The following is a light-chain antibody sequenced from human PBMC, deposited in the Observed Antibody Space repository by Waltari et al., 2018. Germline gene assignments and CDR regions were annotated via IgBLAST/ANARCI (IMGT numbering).Light chain of an antibody. V-gene: IGKV1-5*03. CDR3: QQYNSYSIT. CDR2: RAS. CDR1: QTISSW. J-gene: IGKJ5*01. Sequence: DIQMTQSPSTLSASVGDRVTITCRASQTISSWLAWYQQQPGKAPRLLIYRASTLASGVPSRFSGSGSGTEFTLTISSLQPDDFATYYCQQYNSYSITFGQGTRLEIK.